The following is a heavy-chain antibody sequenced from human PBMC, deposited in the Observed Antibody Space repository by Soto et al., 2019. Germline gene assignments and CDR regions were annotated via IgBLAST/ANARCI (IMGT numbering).Heavy chain of an antibody. Sequence: GGSLRLSCAASGFTFSSYSMNWVRQAPGKGLEWVSSISSSSSYIYYADSVKGRFTISRDNAKNSLYLQMNSLRAEDTAVYYCARDVSFPYSSGWYSYYYYYGMDVWGQGTTVTVSS. CDR3: ARDVSFPYSSGWYSYYYYYGMDV. D-gene: IGHD6-19*01. CDR2: ISSSSSYI. V-gene: IGHV3-21*01. J-gene: IGHJ6*02. CDR1: GFTFSSYS.